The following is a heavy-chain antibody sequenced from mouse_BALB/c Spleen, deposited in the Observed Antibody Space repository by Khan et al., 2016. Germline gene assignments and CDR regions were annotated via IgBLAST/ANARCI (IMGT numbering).Heavy chain of an antibody. J-gene: IGHJ2*01. CDR3: TSHYGRSWGKNFFDY. CDR1: DYTFSTYW. CDR2: IFPGSGDT. V-gene: IGHV1-5*01. D-gene: IGHD1-1*01. Sequence: VQLQQSGTVLARPGASVKMSCKASDYTFSTYWMHWVKQRPGQGLEWIGAIFPGSGDTTNNQRFEAKAKLTAVTSTNTAYMELRSLTNADSAVYYCTSHYGRSWGKNFFDYWGQGTTLTVSS.